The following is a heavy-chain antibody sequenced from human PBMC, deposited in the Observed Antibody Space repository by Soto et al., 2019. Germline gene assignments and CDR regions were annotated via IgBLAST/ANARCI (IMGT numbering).Heavy chain of an antibody. V-gene: IGHV3-11*05. Sequence: PGGSLRLSCAASGFTFSDYYMSWIRQAPGKGLEWVSYISSSSYTNYADSVKGRFTISRDNAKNPLYLQMNSLRAEDTAVYYCARVVHYYGSGSYYGPYFDYWGQGTLVTVSS. CDR2: ISSSSYT. CDR1: GFTFSDYY. J-gene: IGHJ4*02. D-gene: IGHD3-10*01. CDR3: ARVVHYYGSGSYYGPYFDY.